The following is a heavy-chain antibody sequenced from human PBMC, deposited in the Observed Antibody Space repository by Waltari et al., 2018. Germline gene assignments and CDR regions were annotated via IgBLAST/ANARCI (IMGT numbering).Heavy chain of an antibody. CDR2: IYLGGSK. J-gene: IGHJ4*02. Sequence: QVQLQESGPGLVKPSETLSLTCSVSGGSINGYHWSWIRQAPGTGLEWLGRIYLGGSKRYNPSLQSRVTMSEDTSKNQLSLKVTSVTAADTAVYYCARDQASRYWGQGILVTVSS. CDR1: GGSINGYH. CDR3: ARDQASRY. V-gene: IGHV4-4*07.